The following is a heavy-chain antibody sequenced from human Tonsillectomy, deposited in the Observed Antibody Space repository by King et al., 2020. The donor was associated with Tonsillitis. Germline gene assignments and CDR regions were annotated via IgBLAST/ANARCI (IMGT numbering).Heavy chain of an antibody. Sequence: QLQESGPGLVKPSETLSLTCTVSGGSISSYYWSWIRQPPGKGLEWIGYIYYSGSTNYNHSLKSRVTITVDTSKNQFSLKLSSVTAADTAVYYCARQEHYDESSGYRSSYWYFDLWGRGTLVTVSS. V-gene: IGHV4-59*08. CDR1: GGSISSYY. CDR2: IYYSGST. J-gene: IGHJ2*01. D-gene: IGHD3-22*01. CDR3: ARQEHYDESSGYRSSYWYFDL.